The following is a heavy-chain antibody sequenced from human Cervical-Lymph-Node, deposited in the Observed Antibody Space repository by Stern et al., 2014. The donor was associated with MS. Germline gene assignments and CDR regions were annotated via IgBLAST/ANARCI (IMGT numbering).Heavy chain of an antibody. CDR1: GGSISSRNW. J-gene: IGHJ4*02. V-gene: IGHV4-4*02. Sequence: QVQLQESGPGLVKPSGTLSLTCAVSGGSISSRNWWSWVRRPPGKGLEWIGEIDHSGNTGYNPSLKSRVTISVDTSKNQFSLRLRSVTAADTAVYFCARGMLYDSSGYYLFYLDSWAREPWSPSPQ. CDR2: IDHSGNT. CDR3: ARGMLYDSSGYYLFYLDS. D-gene: IGHD3-22*01.